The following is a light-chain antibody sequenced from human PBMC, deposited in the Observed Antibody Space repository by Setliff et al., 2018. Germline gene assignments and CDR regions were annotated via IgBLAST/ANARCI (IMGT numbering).Light chain of an antibody. CDR3: SSYAGSLYV. J-gene: IGLJ1*01. V-gene: IGLV2-11*01. Sequence: QSVLTQPRSVSGSPGQSVTISCTGTSSDVGGYNYVSWYQQHPGKAPKLMIYDVSKRPSGVPDRFSGSKSGNTASLTVSGLQAEDEADYYCSSYAGSLYVFGTGTKGTVL. CDR2: DVS. CDR1: SSDVGGYNY.